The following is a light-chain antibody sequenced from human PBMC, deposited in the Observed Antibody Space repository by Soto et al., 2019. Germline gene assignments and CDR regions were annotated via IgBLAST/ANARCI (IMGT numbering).Light chain of an antibody. CDR3: AAWDDSLNGVV. CDR2: INN. J-gene: IGLJ2*01. V-gene: IGLV1-44*01. CDR1: RSNIGSYT. Sequence: QSVLTQPPSASGTPGQRVTISCSGSRSNIGSYTVNWYQQLPGTAPKLLIYINNQRPSGVPDRFSGSRSGTSASLAISGLLSEDEADYYCAAWDDSLNGVVFGGGTKLTVL.